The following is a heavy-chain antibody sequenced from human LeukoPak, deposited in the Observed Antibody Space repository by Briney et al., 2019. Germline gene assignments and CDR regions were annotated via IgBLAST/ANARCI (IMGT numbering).Heavy chain of an antibody. CDR3: ARGGPIFRTYYMDV. J-gene: IGHJ6*03. D-gene: IGHD3-3*02. Sequence: ASVKVSCKAFGYTFTSNYMHWVRQAPGQGPEWMGVISPSGGSTTYAQKFQGRVTLTRDMSTSTDYLELSSLRSEDTAVYYCARGGPIFRTYYMDVWGKGTTVTVSS. V-gene: IGHV1-46*01. CDR2: ISPSGGST. CDR1: GYTFTSNY.